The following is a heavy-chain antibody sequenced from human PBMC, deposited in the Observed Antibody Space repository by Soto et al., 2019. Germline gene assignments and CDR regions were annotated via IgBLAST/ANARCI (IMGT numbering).Heavy chain of an antibody. V-gene: IGHV1-69*02. CDR2: IIPILGIA. CDR3: ATGWSFSAFDI. Sequence: SVKVSCKASGGTFSSYTISWVRQAPGQGLEWMGRIIPILGIANYAQKFQGRVTITADKSTSTAYMELSSLRSEDTAVYYCATGWSFSAFDIWGQGTMVTVSS. J-gene: IGHJ3*02. D-gene: IGHD1-26*01. CDR1: GGTFSSYT.